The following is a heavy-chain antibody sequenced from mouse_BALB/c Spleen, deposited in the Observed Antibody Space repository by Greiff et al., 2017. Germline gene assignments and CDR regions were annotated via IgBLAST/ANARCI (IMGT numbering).Heavy chain of an antibody. CDR1: GYTFTSYV. Sequence: VQLKQSGPELVKPGASVKMSCKASGYTFTSYVMHWVKQKPGQGLEWIGYINPYNDGTKYNEKFKGKATLTSDKSSSTAYMELSSLTSEDSAVYYCAITTVVARGYAMDYWGQGTSVTVSS. J-gene: IGHJ4*01. CDR3: AITTVVARGYAMDY. CDR2: INPYNDGT. D-gene: IGHD1-1*01. V-gene: IGHV1-14*01.